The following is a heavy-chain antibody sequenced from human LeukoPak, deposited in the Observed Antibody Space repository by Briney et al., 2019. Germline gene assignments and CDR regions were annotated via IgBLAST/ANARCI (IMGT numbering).Heavy chain of an antibody. Sequence: GGSLRLSRAASGFTFSSYGMHWVRQAPGKGLEWVAVISYDGSNKYYADSVKGRFTISRDNSKNTLYLQMNSLRAEDTAVYYCAKGAKYYYDSSGYPLLALWGQGPLVTVSS. CDR2: ISYDGSNK. D-gene: IGHD3-22*01. J-gene: IGHJ4*02. CDR3: AKGAKYYYDSSGYPLLAL. CDR1: GFTFSSYG. V-gene: IGHV3-30*18.